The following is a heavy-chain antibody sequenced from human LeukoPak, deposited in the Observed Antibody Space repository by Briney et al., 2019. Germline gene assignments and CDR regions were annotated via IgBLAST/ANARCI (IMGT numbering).Heavy chain of an antibody. Sequence: GGSLRLSCAASGFTFSSYAVNWVRQAPGKGLEWVSTISGNGGYTYYADSVKGRFTISRDNSKNTLYLQMNSLRAEDTAVYYCARDPSLGYCSSTSCYLPHYFDYWGQGTLVTVSS. CDR1: GFTFSSYA. D-gene: IGHD2-2*01. CDR2: ISGNGGYT. CDR3: ARDPSLGYCSSTSCYLPHYFDY. J-gene: IGHJ4*02. V-gene: IGHV3-23*01.